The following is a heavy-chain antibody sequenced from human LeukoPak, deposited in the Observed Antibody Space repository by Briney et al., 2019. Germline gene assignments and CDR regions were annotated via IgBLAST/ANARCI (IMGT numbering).Heavy chain of an antibody. J-gene: IGHJ4*02. CDR2: LSESGGLT. Sequence: GGSLRLSCAASGFTFSIYAMGWVRQAPGKGLEWVSTLSESGGLTYYADSVKGRFTISRDNSKNTLYLQMNSLRAEDTAVYYCAKEGRPISGGGYFDYWGQGTLVTVSS. D-gene: IGHD3-3*01. CDR1: GFTFSIYA. V-gene: IGHV3-23*01. CDR3: AKEGRPISGGGYFDY.